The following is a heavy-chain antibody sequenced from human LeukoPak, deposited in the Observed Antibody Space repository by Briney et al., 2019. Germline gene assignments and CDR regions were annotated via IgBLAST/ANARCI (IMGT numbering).Heavy chain of an antibody. CDR1: GFTFSSYA. D-gene: IGHD7-27*01. Sequence: PGGSLRLSCAASGFTFSSYAMHWVRQAPGKGLEWVAVISYDGSNKYYADSVKGRFTISRDNSKNTLYLQMNSLRAEDTAVYYCARDGDPRWGDYWGQGTLVTVSS. CDR2: ISYDGSNK. V-gene: IGHV3-30-3*01. J-gene: IGHJ4*02. CDR3: ARDGDPRWGDY.